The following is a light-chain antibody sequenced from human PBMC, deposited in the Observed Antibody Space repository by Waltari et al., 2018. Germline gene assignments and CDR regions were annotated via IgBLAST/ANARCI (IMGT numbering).Light chain of an antibody. CDR2: EVS. CDR1: SSDVGGYKY. Sequence: QSALTQPPSASGSPGQSVTISCTGPSSDVGGYKYVSWYQQHPGKAPKLMIYEVSKRPSGVPDRFSGSKSGNTASLTVSGLQAEDEADYYCFSNAGSHVFGTGTKVTVL. CDR3: FSNAGSHV. J-gene: IGLJ1*01. V-gene: IGLV2-8*01.